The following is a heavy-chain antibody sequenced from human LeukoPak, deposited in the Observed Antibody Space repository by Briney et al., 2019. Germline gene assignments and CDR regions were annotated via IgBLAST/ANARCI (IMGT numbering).Heavy chain of an antibody. CDR2: ISNSGTT. Sequence: SETLSLTCTVSGVSINDYYWTWIPQAPGKGREWIGYISNSGTTDYNPPLESRITMSVDTSNNEFSLRLTSVTAADTAKYYCARVVRGAVTSNCFDPWGQGTLVTVSS. V-gene: IGHV4-4*08. D-gene: IGHD4-17*01. CDR1: GVSINDYY. CDR3: ARVVRGAVTSNCFDP. J-gene: IGHJ5*02.